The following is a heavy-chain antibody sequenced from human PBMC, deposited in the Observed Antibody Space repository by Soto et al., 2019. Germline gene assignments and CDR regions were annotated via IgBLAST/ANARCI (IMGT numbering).Heavy chain of an antibody. CDR3: ASMAGRFDY. CDR2: IWYDGSNK. Sequence: GSLRLSCAASGFTFSSYGMHWVRQAPGKGLEWVAVIWYDGSNKYYADSVKGRFTISRDNSKNTLYLQMNSLGAEDTAVYYCASMAGRFDYWGQGTLVTVSS. J-gene: IGHJ4*02. D-gene: IGHD6-19*01. CDR1: GFTFSSYG. V-gene: IGHV3-33*01.